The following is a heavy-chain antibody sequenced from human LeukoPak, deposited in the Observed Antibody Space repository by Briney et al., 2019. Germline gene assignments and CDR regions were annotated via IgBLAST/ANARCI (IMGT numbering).Heavy chain of an antibody. CDR2: IDPSDSYT. CDR3: ARQDSSGYYTNWFDP. Sequence: GESLRISCKGSGYSFISYWISWVRQMPGKGLEWMGRIDPSDSYTNYSPSFQGHVTISADKSISTAYLQWSSLKASDTAMYYCARQDSSGYYTNWFDPWGQGTLVTVSS. J-gene: IGHJ5*02. V-gene: IGHV5-10-1*01. D-gene: IGHD3-22*01. CDR1: GYSFISYW.